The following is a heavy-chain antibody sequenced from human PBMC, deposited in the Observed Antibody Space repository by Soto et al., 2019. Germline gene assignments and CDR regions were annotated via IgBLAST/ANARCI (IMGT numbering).Heavy chain of an antibody. J-gene: IGHJ6*02. V-gene: IGHV1-58*02. CDR1: GFTFTSSA. CDR3: AAEGTVTTGMDV. CDR2: IVVGSGNT. D-gene: IGHD4-17*01. Sequence: SVKVSCKASGFTFTSSAMQWVRQARGQRLEWIGWIVVGSGNTNYAQKFQERVTITRDMSTSTAYMELSSLRSEDTAVYYCAAEGTVTTGMDVWGQGPTVTVSS.